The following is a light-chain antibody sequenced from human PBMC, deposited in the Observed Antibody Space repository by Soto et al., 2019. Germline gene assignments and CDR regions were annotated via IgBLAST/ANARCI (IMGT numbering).Light chain of an antibody. CDR2: EVT. V-gene: IGLV2-23*02. Sequence: QSALTQPASVSGSPGQSITISCTGRSSDVGGYDLDSWFQLHPDRAPKLVIFEVTKRPSGVSNRFSGSKSGNTASLTISGLQAEDEADYYCSSYAGTTSLVLFGGGTKVTVL. CDR1: SSDVGGYDL. J-gene: IGLJ2*01. CDR3: SSYAGTTSLVL.